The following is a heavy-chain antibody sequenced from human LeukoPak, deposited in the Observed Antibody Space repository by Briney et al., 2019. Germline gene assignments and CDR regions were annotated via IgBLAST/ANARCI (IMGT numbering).Heavy chain of an antibody. CDR1: GFIFYNYA. J-gene: IGHJ4*02. CDR3: AKRIGSCDSISCLYFDH. V-gene: IGHV3-23*01. Sequence: GGSLRLSCAASGFIFYNYAMSWVRQAPGKGLEWVSTVSGSGGSTYYADSVKGRFTVSRDKVNNMVYLQMNSLRDEDTAVYYCAKRIGSCDSISCLYFDHWGQGALDTDSS. D-gene: IGHD2-2*01. CDR2: VSGSGGST.